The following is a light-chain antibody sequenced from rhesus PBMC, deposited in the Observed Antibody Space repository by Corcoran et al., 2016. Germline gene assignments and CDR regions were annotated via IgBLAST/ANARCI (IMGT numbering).Light chain of an antibody. J-gene: IGKJ2*01. CDR3: QQYSSSPYS. CDR2: KAS. CDR1: QSISSW. V-gene: IGKV1-22*01. Sequence: DIQMTQSPSSLSASVGDTVTITCRASQSISSWLAWYQQKPGKAPQLLIYKASHLQSGVTSRVRGSGSGTDFTLTISSLQSGDFATYYCQQYSSSPYSFGQGTKVEIK.